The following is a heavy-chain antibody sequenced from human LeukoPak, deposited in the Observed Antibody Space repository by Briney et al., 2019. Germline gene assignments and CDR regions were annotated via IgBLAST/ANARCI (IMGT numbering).Heavy chain of an antibody. V-gene: IGHV3-53*01. CDR1: GFSVSTNY. Sequence: GGSLRLSCVASGFSVSTNYMSWVRQAPGKGLEWVSVIYAGGSTYYTDSVKGRFTFSRDKSKNTLYLQMNVVRVEDTAVYYCARHDWFDPWGHGTLVTVSS. D-gene: IGHD3-3*01. CDR2: IYAGGST. J-gene: IGHJ5*02. CDR3: ARHDWFDP.